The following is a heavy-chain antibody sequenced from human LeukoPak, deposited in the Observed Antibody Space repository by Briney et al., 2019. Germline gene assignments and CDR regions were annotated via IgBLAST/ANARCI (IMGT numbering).Heavy chain of an antibody. Sequence: PGGSLRLSCAASEFSVSSTYMTWVRQAPGKGLEWVSIIYTDGKTYYADSVKGRFTISRDNSKNTVYLQMNSLRDEDTAVYYCARPFSGSYGYWGQGTLVTVSS. V-gene: IGHV3-66*01. D-gene: IGHD1-26*01. CDR1: EFSVSSTY. CDR3: ARPFSGSYGY. J-gene: IGHJ4*02. CDR2: IYTDGKT.